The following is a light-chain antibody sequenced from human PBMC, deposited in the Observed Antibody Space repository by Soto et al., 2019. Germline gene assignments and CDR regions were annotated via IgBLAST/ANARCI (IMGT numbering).Light chain of an antibody. CDR2: EAT. CDR1: SSDFGGYIL. J-gene: IGLJ2*01. CDR3: SSSAASGTVV. Sequence: QSVLTQPASVSGSPGQSITISCTGPSSDFGGYILLSWYQQHPGKAPKLMIYEATKRPSGVSNRFSGSKSGNTASLTISGLQEEDEDDYYCSSSAASGTVVFGGGTKLTVL. V-gene: IGLV2-23*01.